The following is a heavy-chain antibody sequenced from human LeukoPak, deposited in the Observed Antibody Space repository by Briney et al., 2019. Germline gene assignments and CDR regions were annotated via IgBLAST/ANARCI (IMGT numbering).Heavy chain of an antibody. CDR1: GYTFTSYY. CDR2: INPNSGGT. CDR3: ARIVGYSNWNHYFDY. D-gene: IGHD1-20*01. V-gene: IGHV1-2*02. J-gene: IGHJ4*02. Sequence: ASVKVSCKASGYTFTSYYMHWVRQAPGQGLEWMGWINPNSGGTNYAQKFQGRVTMTRDTSISTAYMELSRLRSDDTAVYYCARIVGYSNWNHYFDYWGQGTLVTVSS.